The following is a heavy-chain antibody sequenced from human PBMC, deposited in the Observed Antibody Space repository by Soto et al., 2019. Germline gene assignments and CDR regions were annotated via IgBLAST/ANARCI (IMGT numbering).Heavy chain of an antibody. J-gene: IGHJ6*02. CDR2: ISGYNGNT. CDR3: ARPTDFYYYAMDV. CDR1: GYTCTSFG. Sequence: ASGEVSCKASGYTCTSFGINWVRQAPGQGLEGMGWISGYNGNTNYAQNLQDRVTMTRDTSTSTAYMELRSLRSDDTAVYYCARPTDFYYYAMDVWGQGTTVTVSS. V-gene: IGHV1-18*01.